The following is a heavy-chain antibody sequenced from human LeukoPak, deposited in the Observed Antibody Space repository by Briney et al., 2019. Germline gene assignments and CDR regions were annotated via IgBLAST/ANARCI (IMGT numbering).Heavy chain of an antibody. V-gene: IGHV3-30*04. Sequence: GGSLALSWAPSGFTFSSYVLHWVRRAPAKGREGGAVISYDGSNKYYADSVKGRFTISRDNSKNTLYLQMNSLRAEDTAVYYCANGGTDYYYGMDVWGQGTTVTVSS. CDR3: ANGGTDYYYGMDV. CDR1: GFTFSSYV. D-gene: IGHD1-1*01. CDR2: ISYDGSNK. J-gene: IGHJ6*02.